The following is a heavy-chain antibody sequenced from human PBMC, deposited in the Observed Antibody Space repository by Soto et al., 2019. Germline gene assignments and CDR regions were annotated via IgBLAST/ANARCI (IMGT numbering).Heavy chain of an antibody. CDR1: GYSFTSYW. Sequence: GESLKISCRGSGYSFTSYWIGWVRQMPGKGLEWMGIIYPGDSDTRYSPSFQGQVTISADKSISTAYLQWSSLKASDTAMYYCARLNGYRMVYAYFDYWGQGTLVTVSS. CDR2: IYPGDSDT. CDR3: ARLNGYRMVYAYFDY. D-gene: IGHD2-8*01. J-gene: IGHJ4*02. V-gene: IGHV5-51*01.